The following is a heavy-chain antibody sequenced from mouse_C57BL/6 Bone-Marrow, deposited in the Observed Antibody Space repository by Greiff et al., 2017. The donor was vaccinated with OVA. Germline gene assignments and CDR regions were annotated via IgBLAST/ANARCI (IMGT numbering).Heavy chain of an antibody. V-gene: IGHV1-53*01. Sequence: QVQLQQPGPELVKPGASVKLSCKASGYTFTSYWMHWVKQRPGQGLEWIGNINPSNGGTNYNEKFKSKATLTVDKSSSTAYMQLSSLTSEDSAVYYCARSAYGYDVWFAYWGQGTLVTVSA. CDR2: INPSNGGT. CDR1: GYTFTSYW. J-gene: IGHJ3*01. CDR3: ARSAYGYDVWFAY. D-gene: IGHD2-2*01.